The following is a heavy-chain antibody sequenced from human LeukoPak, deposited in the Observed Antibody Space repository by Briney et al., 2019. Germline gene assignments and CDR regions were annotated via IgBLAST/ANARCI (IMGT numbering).Heavy chain of an antibody. V-gene: IGHV4-59*01. J-gene: IGHJ5*02. Sequence: SETLSLTCTVSGGSISGDHWNWIRQPPGKGLDWIGYIYYSGSTNYNPSLKSRVTISVDTSKNQFSLKLSSVTAADTAVYYCARFCNYYDSSGYYYGFDPWGQGTLVTVSS. CDR3: ARFCNYYDSSGYYYGFDP. D-gene: IGHD3-22*01. CDR1: GGSISGDH. CDR2: IYYSGST.